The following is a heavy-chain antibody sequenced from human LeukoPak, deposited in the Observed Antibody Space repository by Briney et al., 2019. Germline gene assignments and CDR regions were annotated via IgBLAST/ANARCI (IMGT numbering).Heavy chain of an antibody. CDR2: INHSGST. CDR3: ARGRGVRGSLDY. V-gene: IGHV4-34*01. CDR1: GGSFSGYY. D-gene: IGHD3-10*01. Sequence: SETLSLTCAVYGGSFSGYYWSWIRQPPGKGLEWIGEINHSGSTNYSPSLKSRVTISVDTSKNQFSLKLSSVTAADTAVYYCARGRGVRGSLDYWGQGTLVTVSS. J-gene: IGHJ4*02.